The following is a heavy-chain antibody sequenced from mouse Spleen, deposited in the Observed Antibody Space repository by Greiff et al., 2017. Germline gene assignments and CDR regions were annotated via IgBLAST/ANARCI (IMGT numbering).Heavy chain of an antibody. V-gene: IGHV1-15*01. CDR1: GYTFADYE. CDR2: IDPETGGT. Sequence: VQRVESGAELVRPGASVTLSCKASGYTFADYEMHWVKQTPVHGLEWIGAIDPETGGTAYNQKFKGKATLTADKSSSTAYMELRSLTSEDSAVYYCARSNNWDSSWFAYWGQGTLVTVSA. J-gene: IGHJ3*01. D-gene: IGHD4-1*01. CDR3: ARSNNWDSSWFAY.